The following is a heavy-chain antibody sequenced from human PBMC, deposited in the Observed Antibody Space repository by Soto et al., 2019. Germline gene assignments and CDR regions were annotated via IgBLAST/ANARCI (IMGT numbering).Heavy chain of an antibody. CDR3: ARVEHEYGSGSYYDY. V-gene: IGHV1-69*01. J-gene: IGHJ4*02. CDR1: GGTFRSYA. D-gene: IGHD3-10*01. Sequence: QVQLVQSGAEVKKPGSSVKVSCKASGGTFRSYAISWVRQAPGQGLEWMGGIIPIFGTANYAQKFQGRVTITADESTSTSYMELSSVRSEDTAVYYCARVEHEYGSGSYYDYWGQGTMVTVSS. CDR2: IIPIFGTA.